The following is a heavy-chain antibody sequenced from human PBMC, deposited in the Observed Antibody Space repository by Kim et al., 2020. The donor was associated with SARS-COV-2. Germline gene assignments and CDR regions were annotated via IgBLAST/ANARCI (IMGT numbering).Heavy chain of an antibody. Sequence: GGSLRLSCAASGFSFSTFSMSWVRQAPGKGLEWVSSIGSTSAYIHYADSVKGRFTISRDNAKNSLYLQMNSLRAEDTALYYCARVRDDFWSGLYYYIDVWGEGTTVTVSS. CDR1: GFSFSTFS. CDR3: ARVRDDFWSGLYYYIDV. V-gene: IGHV3-21*01. J-gene: IGHJ6*03. D-gene: IGHD3-3*01. CDR2: IGSTSAYI.